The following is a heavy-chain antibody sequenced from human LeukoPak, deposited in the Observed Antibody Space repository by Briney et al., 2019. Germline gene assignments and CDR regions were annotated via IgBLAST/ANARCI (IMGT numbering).Heavy chain of an antibody. CDR1: GFTFSAYY. Sequence: GGSLRLSCTGSGFTFSAYYMSWIRQAPGKGLMWISYISSRSSNKYYADSVKGRFTISRDNAKNPLYLQMDSLRADDTAVYYCAREGWDLNALDIWGQGTMVTVSP. D-gene: IGHD1-26*01. CDR3: AREGWDLNALDI. V-gene: IGHV3-11*04. CDR2: ISSRSSNK. J-gene: IGHJ3*02.